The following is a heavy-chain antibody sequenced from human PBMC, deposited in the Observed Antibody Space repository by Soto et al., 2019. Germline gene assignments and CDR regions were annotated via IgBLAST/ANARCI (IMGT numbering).Heavy chain of an antibody. D-gene: IGHD1-26*01. V-gene: IGHV1-8*01. J-gene: IGHJ6*02. CDR2: MNPNSGNT. CDR1: GYTFTSYD. CDR3: ARGGSYLWYYYGMDV. Sequence: QVQLVQSGAEVKKPGASVKVSCKASGYTFTSYDINWVRQATGQGLEWMGWMNPNSGNTGYAQKFQGRVTMTRNTYIRTAYMELSSLSSKDTAVYYCARGGSYLWYYYGMDVWGQGTTVTVSS.